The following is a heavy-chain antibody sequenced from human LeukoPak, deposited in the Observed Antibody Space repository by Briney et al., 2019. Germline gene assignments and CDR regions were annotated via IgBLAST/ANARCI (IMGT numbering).Heavy chain of an antibody. V-gene: IGHV4-30-2*01. CDR3: ARGSRGYASYAFDI. CDR1: GGSISSGGYS. CDR2: IYHSGST. J-gene: IGHJ3*02. Sequence: SETLSLTCAVSGGSISSGGYSWSWIRQPPGKGLEWIGYIYHSGSTYYNPSLKSRVTISVDRSKNQFSLTLSSVTAADTAVYYCARGSRGYASYAFDIWGQGTMVAVSS. D-gene: IGHD6-25*01.